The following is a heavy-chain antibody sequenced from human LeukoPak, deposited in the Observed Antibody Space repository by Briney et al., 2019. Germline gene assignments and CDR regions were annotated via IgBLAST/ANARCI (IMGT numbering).Heavy chain of an antibody. V-gene: IGHV3-30*18. CDR2: ISYDGSNK. CDR1: GFTFSSYG. D-gene: IGHD6-13*01. Sequence: GGSLRLSCAASGFTFSSYGMHWVRQAPGKGLEGVAVISYDGSNKYYADSVKGRFTISRDNSKNTLYLQMNSLRAEDTAVYYCAKDLYSSSWYLDYWGQGTLVTVSS. J-gene: IGHJ4*02. CDR3: AKDLYSSSWYLDY.